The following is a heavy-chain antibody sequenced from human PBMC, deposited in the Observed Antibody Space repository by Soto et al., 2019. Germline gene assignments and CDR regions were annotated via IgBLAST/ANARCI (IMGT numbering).Heavy chain of an antibody. V-gene: IGHV3-9*01. CDR3: AKDMGRGSGSYIDAFDI. D-gene: IGHD3-10*01. Sequence: EVQLVESGGGLAQPGRSLRLSCAASGFTFDDYAMHWVRQAPGKGLEWVSGISWNSGSIGYADSVKGRFTISRDNAKNSLYLQMNSLRAEDTALYYCAKDMGRGSGSYIDAFDIWGQGTMVTVSS. J-gene: IGHJ3*02. CDR2: ISWNSGSI. CDR1: GFTFDDYA.